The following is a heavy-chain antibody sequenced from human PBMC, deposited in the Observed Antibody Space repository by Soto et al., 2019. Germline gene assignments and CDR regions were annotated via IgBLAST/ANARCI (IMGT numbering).Heavy chain of an antibody. CDR3: ARDRTWGFQPTSDAFDI. J-gene: IGHJ3*02. CDR1: GFTFSSYS. D-gene: IGHD7-27*01. CDR2: ISSSSSTI. V-gene: IGHV3-48*02. Sequence: GGSLRLSCAASGFTFSSYSMNWVRQAPGKGLEWVSYISSSSSTIYYADSVKGRFTISRDNAKNSLYLQMNSLRDEDTAVYYCARDRTWGFQPTSDAFDIWGQGTMVTVSS.